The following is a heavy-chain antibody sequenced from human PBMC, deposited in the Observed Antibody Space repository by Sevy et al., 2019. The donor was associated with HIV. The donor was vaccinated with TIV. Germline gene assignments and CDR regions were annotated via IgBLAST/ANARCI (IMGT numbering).Heavy chain of an antibody. CDR3: VRADPAQHFDS. CDR1: GDTLTNNY. CDR2: VDPSGGNA. J-gene: IGHJ4*02. V-gene: IGHV1-46*01. Sequence: ASVKVSRRASGDTLTNNYMHWVRQAPGQGLEWMGMVDPSGGNATYAQNFQGRVIMTRDTSTSTLYMDLSSLRSEDTAVYYCVRADPAQHFDSWGQGTLVTVSS.